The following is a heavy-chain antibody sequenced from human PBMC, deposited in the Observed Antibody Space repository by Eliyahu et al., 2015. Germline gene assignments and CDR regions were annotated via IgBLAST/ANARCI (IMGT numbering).Heavy chain of an antibody. CDR2: ISSSTTYT. Sequence: EVDLVESGGGLVKPGGSLRLSCAASGFTFSSYSMNWVRQAPGKGLEWVSTISSSTTYTHYADSVKGRFTISRDNAKNSLYLQMNSLGAEDTAVYYCARPLTVAGLDVWGQGTTVTVSS. V-gene: IGHV3-21*01. CDR3: ARPLTVAGLDV. CDR1: GFTFSSYS. J-gene: IGHJ6*02. D-gene: IGHD6-19*01.